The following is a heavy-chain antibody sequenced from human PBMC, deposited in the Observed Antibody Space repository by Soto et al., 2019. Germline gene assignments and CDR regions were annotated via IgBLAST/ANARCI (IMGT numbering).Heavy chain of an antibody. CDR1: GGSISNYY. CDR3: ARERTNVGDLAY. CDR2: IYTSGMT. V-gene: IGHV4-4*07. Sequence: SETLSLTCTGSGGSISNYYWTLVRQPAGKGLEWIGRIYTSGMTNYNPSLKTRVTMSVDTSKNQFSLKLTSVTAADTAVYYCARERTNVGDLAYWGQGTLVTIFS. D-gene: IGHD4-17*01. J-gene: IGHJ4*02.